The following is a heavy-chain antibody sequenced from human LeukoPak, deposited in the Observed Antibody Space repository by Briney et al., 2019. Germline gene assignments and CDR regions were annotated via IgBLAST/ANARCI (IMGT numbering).Heavy chain of an antibody. D-gene: IGHD3-9*01. V-gene: IGHV3-7*01. CDR2: IKQDGSEK. J-gene: IGHJ3*02. CDR1: GFTFSSYW. CDR3: AREGILTGDAFDI. Sequence: PGGSLRLSCATSGFTFSSYWMSRVRQAPGKGLEWVANIKQDGSEKYYVDSVKGRFTISRDNAKNSLYLQMNSLRAEDTAVYYCAREGILTGDAFDIWGQGTMVTVSS.